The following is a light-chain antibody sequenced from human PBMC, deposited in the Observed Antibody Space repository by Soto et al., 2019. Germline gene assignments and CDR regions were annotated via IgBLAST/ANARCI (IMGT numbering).Light chain of an antibody. CDR2: AAS. Sequence: DIQMTQSPSTLSASEGDRVTITCRASQSISSWLAWYQQKPGKAPKLLIYAASNLQSGVPSRFSGSGSGTESTLTISSLQPDDFATYYCQQYYTYWTFGQGTKV. CDR3: QQYYTYWT. V-gene: IGKV1-5*01. J-gene: IGKJ1*01. CDR1: QSISSW.